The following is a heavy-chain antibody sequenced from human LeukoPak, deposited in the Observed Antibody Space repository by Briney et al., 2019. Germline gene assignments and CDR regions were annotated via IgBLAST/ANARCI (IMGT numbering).Heavy chain of an antibody. D-gene: IGHD3-10*01. CDR1: GGSINSHY. J-gene: IGHJ4*02. V-gene: IGHV4-59*11. CDR2: IFNTGNT. CDR3: ASRPADTSWYGVFDY. Sequence: SETLSLTCSVSGGSINSHYWSWIRQPPGKRLEWSGYIFNTGNTNYNPSLASRATMSVDTSRAQFFLRLSPVTAADTAIYYCASRPADTSWYGVFDYWSQGTLVTVSS.